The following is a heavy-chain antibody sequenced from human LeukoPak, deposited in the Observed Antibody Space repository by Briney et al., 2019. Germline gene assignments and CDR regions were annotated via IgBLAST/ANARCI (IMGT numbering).Heavy chain of an antibody. CDR1: GGSISSYY. J-gene: IGHJ4*02. V-gene: IGHV4-59*08. D-gene: IGHD6-19*01. CDR2: IYYSGST. Sequence: SGTLSLTCTVSGGSISSYYWSWIRQPPGKGLEWVGYIYYSGSTNYNPPLKSRVTISVDTSTNQSSLKLSSVTAAATAVYYCARQDMAVAGTGYFDYWGQGALVTVSS. CDR3: ARQDMAVAGTGYFDY.